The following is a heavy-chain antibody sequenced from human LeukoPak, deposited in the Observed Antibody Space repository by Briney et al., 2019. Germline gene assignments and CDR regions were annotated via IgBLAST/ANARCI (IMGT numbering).Heavy chain of an antibody. Sequence: GSLRLSCAAPGVSFSNYWMSWVRQAPGKGLEWVANIKQDGREKYYVDSVKGRFTISRDNAKKSLYLQMNSLRAEDTAVYYCARDAEVGTLFGVLSRYNWFDPWGQGALVTVSS. D-gene: IGHD3-3*01. CDR1: GVSFSNYW. V-gene: IGHV3-7*01. CDR3: ARDAEVGTLFGVLSRYNWFDP. CDR2: IKQDGREK. J-gene: IGHJ5*02.